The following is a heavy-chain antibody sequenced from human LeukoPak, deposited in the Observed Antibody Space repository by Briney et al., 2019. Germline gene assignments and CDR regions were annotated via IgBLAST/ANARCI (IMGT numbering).Heavy chain of an antibody. J-gene: IGHJ4*02. V-gene: IGHV4-61*01. D-gene: IGHD3-22*01. Sequence: SETLSLTCTVSGGPVGSGTYYWSWIRQPPGKGLEWIGYIYYSGSTNYNPSLKSRATISLDTSKNQFSLELTSVTAADTAVYYCAVGHYYHSSGYLFDSWGQGTLVTVSS. CDR3: AVGHYYHSSGYLFDS. CDR2: IYYSGST. CDR1: GGPVGSGTYY.